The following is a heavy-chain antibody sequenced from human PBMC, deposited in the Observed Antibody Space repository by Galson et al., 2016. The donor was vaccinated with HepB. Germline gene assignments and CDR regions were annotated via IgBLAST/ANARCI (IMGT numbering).Heavy chain of an antibody. CDR1: GFSLSTSGVG. Sequence: PALVKPTQTLTLTCTFSGFSLSTSGVGVAWIRQPPRKALEWLALIYWDDDKRYSPSLKSRLTITKDTSKNQVVLTMTNMDPVDTATYYCAHTYNWTYRGGHGMDVWGQGTTVTVSS. J-gene: IGHJ6*02. V-gene: IGHV2-5*02. CDR2: IYWDDDK. D-gene: IGHD1-7*01. CDR3: AHTYNWTYRGGHGMDV.